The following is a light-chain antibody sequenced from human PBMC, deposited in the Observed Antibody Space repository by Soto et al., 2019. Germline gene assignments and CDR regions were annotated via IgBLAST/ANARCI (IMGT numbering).Light chain of an antibody. V-gene: IGLV2-14*01. CDR3: SSYTSSSTYVV. J-gene: IGLJ2*01. Sequence: QSALTQPASVSGSPGQSITISCTGTSSDVGGYNYVSWYQQHPGKAPKLMIYDVSNRPSGVSNRFSGSNSGNTASLTISGLQAADEADYYCSSYTSSSTYVVFGGGTKLTAL. CDR2: DVS. CDR1: SSDVGGYNY.